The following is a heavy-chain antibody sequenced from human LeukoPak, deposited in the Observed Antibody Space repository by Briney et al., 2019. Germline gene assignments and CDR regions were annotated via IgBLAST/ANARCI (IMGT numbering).Heavy chain of an antibody. V-gene: IGHV3-66*01. J-gene: IGHJ4*02. D-gene: IGHD2-2*02. CDR3: ARDRYTSY. CDR2: IYSGGST. Sequence: GGSLRLSCAASEFSVGSNYMTWVRQAPGKGLEWVSLIYSGGSTYYADSVKGRFTISRDNSKNTLYLQMNSLRAEDTAVYYCARDRYTSYWGQGTLIIVSS. CDR1: EFSVGSNY.